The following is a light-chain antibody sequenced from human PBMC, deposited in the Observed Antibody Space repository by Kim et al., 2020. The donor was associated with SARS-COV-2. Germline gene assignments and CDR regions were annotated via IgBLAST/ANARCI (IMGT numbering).Light chain of an antibody. V-gene: IGKV1-39*01. CDR3: QQSYSTPLT. J-gene: IGKJ4*01. CDR1: QSISSY. CDR2: AAS. Sequence: ASVGDRVTITCRASQSISSYLNWYQQKPGKAPKLLIYAASSLQSGVPSRFSGSGSGTDFTLTISSLQPDDFATYYCQQSYSTPLTFDGGTKVDIK.